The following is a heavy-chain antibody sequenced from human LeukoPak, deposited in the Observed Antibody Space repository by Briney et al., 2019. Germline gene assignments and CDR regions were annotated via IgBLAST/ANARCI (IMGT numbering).Heavy chain of an antibody. Sequence: ASVKVSCKASGYTFIDYYMHWVRQAPGQELEWMGWINPKSGATSYEQKFQGRVTMTRDTSISTAFMEMSRLRSDDTAVFYCARGGPVLQERRADYWGQGTLVTVSS. CDR2: INPKSGAT. D-gene: IGHD2/OR15-2a*01. CDR1: GYTFIDYY. J-gene: IGHJ4*02. V-gene: IGHV1-2*02. CDR3: ARGGPVLQERRADY.